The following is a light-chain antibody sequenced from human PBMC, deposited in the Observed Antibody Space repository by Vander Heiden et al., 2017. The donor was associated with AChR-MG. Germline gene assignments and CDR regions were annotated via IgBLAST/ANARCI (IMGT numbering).Light chain of an antibody. CDR3: CSYAGSSTYVV. Sequence: QSALTQPASVSGSPGQSITTSGTGSSSEGGSYNLVSWYQQHQGKAPKLMIYEVSKRPSGVSNRFSGSKSGNTASLTISGLQAEDEADYYCCSYAGSSTYVVFGGGTKLTVL. CDR1: SSEGGSYNL. V-gene: IGLV2-23*02. CDR2: EVS. J-gene: IGLJ2*01.